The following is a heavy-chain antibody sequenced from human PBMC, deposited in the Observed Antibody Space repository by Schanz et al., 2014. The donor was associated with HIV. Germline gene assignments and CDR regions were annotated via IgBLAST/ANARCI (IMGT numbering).Heavy chain of an antibody. Sequence: QVQLVESGGGAVQPGKSLRVSCAASGFTFTSYGMHWARQTPGRGLEWVAVIWYDGTNKYYADSVKGRFTISRDHSKNMLYLDMSSLGAEDSGVYFCARASRIAVADTDPRRHYQYGMDVWGQGTTVTVSS. CDR3: ARASRIAVADTDPRRHYQYGMDV. D-gene: IGHD6-19*01. J-gene: IGHJ6*02. CDR2: IWYDGTNK. CDR1: GFTFTSYG. V-gene: IGHV3-33*08.